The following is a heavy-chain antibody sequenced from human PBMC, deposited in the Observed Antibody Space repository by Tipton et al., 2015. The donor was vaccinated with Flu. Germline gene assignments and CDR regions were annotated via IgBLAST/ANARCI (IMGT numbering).Heavy chain of an antibody. J-gene: IGHJ5*01. Sequence: TLSLTCSVSGESMESFYWSWIRQSPGKGLEWTGYIGYSGSTNYSPSLKSRVTMSVDLSKNQFFLRLRSVAATDTGVYYCARHLTYSFHSWGQGTPVTVSP. CDR1: GESMESFY. CDR3: ARHLTYSFHS. V-gene: IGHV4-59*08. D-gene: IGHD2-21*01. CDR2: IGYSGST.